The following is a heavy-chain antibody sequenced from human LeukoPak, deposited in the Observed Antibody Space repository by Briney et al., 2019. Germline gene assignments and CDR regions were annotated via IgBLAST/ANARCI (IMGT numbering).Heavy chain of an antibody. V-gene: IGHV4-59*08. CDR1: GDSISSYY. CDR3: ARRRGWKQQLVYFDY. D-gene: IGHD6-13*01. CDR2: LFHSGTP. Sequence: PSETLSLTCTVSGDSISSYYWSWIRQPPGKGLEWIGYLFHSGTPRYNPSLKSRVTISADTSKNQSFLTLNSTTAADTAVYFCARRRGWKQQLVYFDYWGQGTLATVSS. J-gene: IGHJ4*02.